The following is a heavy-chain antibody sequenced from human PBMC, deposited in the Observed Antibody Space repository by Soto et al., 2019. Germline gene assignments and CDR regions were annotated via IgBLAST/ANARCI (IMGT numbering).Heavy chain of an antibody. CDR2: MNPNDGNT. D-gene: IGHD3-3*01. Sequence: ASVNVSCKASGYTFSNYEINWVRQASGQGLEWMGRMNPNDGNTGYAQNFQGRVSMTRNTSINTAYMELSSLRSDDTAVYYCARGPRESGEWLLFDYWGQGALVTVSS. CDR3: ARGPRESGEWLLFDY. V-gene: IGHV1-8*01. J-gene: IGHJ4*02. CDR1: GYTFSNYE.